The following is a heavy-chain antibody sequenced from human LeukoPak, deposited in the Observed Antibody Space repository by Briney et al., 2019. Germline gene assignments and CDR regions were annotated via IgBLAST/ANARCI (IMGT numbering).Heavy chain of an antibody. J-gene: IGHJ4*02. Sequence: GGSLRLSCAASGFTFSSYAMSWVRQAPGKGLEWVSAISGSGGSTYYADSVKGRFTISRDDAKNSLYLQMNSLRAEDTAVYYCARGGSAGDYWGQGTLVTVSS. D-gene: IGHD2-15*01. CDR1: GFTFSSYA. CDR3: ARGGSAGDY. V-gene: IGHV3-23*01. CDR2: ISGSGGST.